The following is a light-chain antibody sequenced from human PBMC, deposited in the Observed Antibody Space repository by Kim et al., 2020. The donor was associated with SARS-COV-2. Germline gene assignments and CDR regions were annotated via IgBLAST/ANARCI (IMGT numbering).Light chain of an antibody. CDR1: NIGSKS. CDR3: QVWDSSSDHPNWV. J-gene: IGLJ3*02. V-gene: IGLV3-21*04. CDR2: YDS. Sequence: SYELTQPPSVSVAPGKMARITCGGNNIGSKSVHWYQQKPGQAPVLVIYYDSDRPSGIPERFSGSNSGNTATLTISRVEAGDEADYYCQVWDSSSDHPNWV.